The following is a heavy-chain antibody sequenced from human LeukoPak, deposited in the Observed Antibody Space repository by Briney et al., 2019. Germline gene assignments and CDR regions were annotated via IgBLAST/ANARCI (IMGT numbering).Heavy chain of an antibody. CDR2: SYHSGST. CDR3: ARRERYCSSTSCYSYFDY. Sequence: SETLSLTCTVSVGSMSSYYWSRIRQPPGKGLEWIGYSYHSGSTNYNPSLKSRVTISVDTSKNQFSLKLSSVTAADTAVYYCARRERYCSSTSCYSYFDYWGQGTLVTVSS. D-gene: IGHD2-2*02. CDR1: VGSMSSYY. V-gene: IGHV4-59*01. J-gene: IGHJ4*02.